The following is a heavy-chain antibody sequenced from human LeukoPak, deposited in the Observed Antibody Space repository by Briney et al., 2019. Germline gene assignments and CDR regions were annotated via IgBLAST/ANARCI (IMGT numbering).Heavy chain of an antibody. V-gene: IGHV4-34*01. CDR2: INHSGST. CDR1: GGSFSGYY. CDR3: ARGPVTQDY. D-gene: IGHD2-21*02. J-gene: IGHJ4*02. Sequence: SETLSLTCAVYGGSFSGYYWSWIRQPPGKGLEWIGEINHSGSTNHNPSLKSRVTISVDTSKNQFSLKLSSVTAADTAVYYCARGPVTQDYWGQGTLVTVSS.